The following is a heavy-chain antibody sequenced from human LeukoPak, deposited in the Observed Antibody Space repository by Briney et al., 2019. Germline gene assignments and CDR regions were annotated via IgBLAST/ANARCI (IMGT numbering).Heavy chain of an antibody. CDR2: INSDGSST. CDR1: GFTFSSYW. D-gene: IGHD3-22*01. V-gene: IGHV3-74*01. CDR3: ASPEYYYDSSGYLGY. Sequence: GGSLRLSCAASGFTFSSYWMHWVRHAPGKGLVWVSRINSDGSSTSYADSVKGRFTISRDNAKNTLYLQMNSLRAEDTAVYYCASPEYYYDSSGYLGYWGQGTLVTVSS. J-gene: IGHJ4*02.